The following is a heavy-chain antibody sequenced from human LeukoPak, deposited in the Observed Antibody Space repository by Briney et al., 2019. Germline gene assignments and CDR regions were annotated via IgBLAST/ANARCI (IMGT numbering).Heavy chain of an antibody. Sequence: GGSLRLSCAASGFTFSSYSMNWVRQAPGKGLEWVSSISSSSSYIYYADSVKGRFTISRDNAKNSLYLQMNSLRAEDTAVYYCARDRDSGSSLDYWGEGTLVTVSS. J-gene: IGHJ4*02. CDR2: ISSSSSYI. CDR1: GFTFSSYS. D-gene: IGHD1-26*01. V-gene: IGHV3-21*01. CDR3: ARDRDSGSSLDY.